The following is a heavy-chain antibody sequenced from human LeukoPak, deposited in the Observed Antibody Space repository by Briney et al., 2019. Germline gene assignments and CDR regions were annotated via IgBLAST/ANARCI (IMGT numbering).Heavy chain of an antibody. CDR3: ARDPQLATGYSYGPPVLPGVNWFDP. D-gene: IGHD5-18*01. V-gene: IGHV4-39*07. CDR2: IYYSGSS. J-gene: IGHJ5*02. CDR1: GGSISSSSYY. Sequence: SETLSLTCTVSGGSISSSSYYWGWIRQPPGKGLEWIGSIYYSGSSYYNPSLKSRVTISVDTSKNQFSLKLSSVTAADTAVYYCARDPQLATGYSYGPPVLPGVNWFDPWGQGTLVTVSS.